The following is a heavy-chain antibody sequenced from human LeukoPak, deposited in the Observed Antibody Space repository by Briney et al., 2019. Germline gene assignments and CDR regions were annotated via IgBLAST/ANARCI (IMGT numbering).Heavy chain of an antibody. CDR1: GFTFSSYA. D-gene: IGHD3-22*01. Sequence: GGSLRLSCAASGFTFSSYAMTWLRQAPGKGLEWVSTITTDGTSTYYTDSVKGRFTISKDNSKNTLYLQMNSLRAEDTAIYYCAKVADYSESSGYYYRRIGVFDYWGQGTLVTAAS. CDR3: AKVADYSESSGYYYRRIGVFDY. CDR2: ITTDGTST. J-gene: IGHJ4*02. V-gene: IGHV3-23*01.